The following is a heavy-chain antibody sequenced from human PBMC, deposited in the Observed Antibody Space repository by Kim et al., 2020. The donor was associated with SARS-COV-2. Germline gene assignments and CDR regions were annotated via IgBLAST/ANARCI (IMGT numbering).Heavy chain of an antibody. J-gene: IGHJ6*02. Sequence: GGSLRLSCAGSGFSFSTYAMNWVRQAPGKGLEWVSGVGGDGIRTYYADSVKGRFTISRDTSKSTLYLQMNSLRAEDTAIYYCVKAVQVSYGSGSSTQEKRYYYYGMDVWGQGTTVIVSS. V-gene: IGHV3-23*01. CDR1: GFSFSTYA. D-gene: IGHD3-10*01. CDR3: VKAVQVSYGSGSSTQEKRYYYYGMDV. CDR2: VGGDGIRT.